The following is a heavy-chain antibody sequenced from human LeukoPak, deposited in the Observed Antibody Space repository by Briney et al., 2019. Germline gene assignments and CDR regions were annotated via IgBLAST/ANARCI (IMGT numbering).Heavy chain of an antibody. CDR3: ARVPNSITTFGVVMEKPYYYYMDV. D-gene: IGHD3-3*01. V-gene: IGHV3-20*04. Sequence: PGGSLRLSCAASGFTFDDYGMSWVRQAPGKGLEWVSGINWNGGSTGYADSVKGRFTISRDNAKNSLYLQMNSLRAEDTALYYCARVPNSITTFGVVMEKPYYYYMDVSGKGTTVTVSS. CDR2: INWNGGST. J-gene: IGHJ6*03. CDR1: GFTFDDYG.